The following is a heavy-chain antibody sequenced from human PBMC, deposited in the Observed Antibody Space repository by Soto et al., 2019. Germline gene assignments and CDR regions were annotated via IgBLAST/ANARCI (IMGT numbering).Heavy chain of an antibody. J-gene: IGHJ4*02. CDR3: ARDRLRLGELSLLGYFDY. Sequence: QVQLEESGGGVVQPGKSLRLSCAASGLTFSRHTMHWVRQAPGKGLEWVASISYDGSNKYYADSVKGRFTISRDNSKNTLSVQMDSLRAEDTAIYYCARDRLRLGELSLLGYFDYWGQGTLVTVSS. CDR1: GLTFSRHT. V-gene: IGHV3-30*04. D-gene: IGHD3-16*02. CDR2: ISYDGSNK.